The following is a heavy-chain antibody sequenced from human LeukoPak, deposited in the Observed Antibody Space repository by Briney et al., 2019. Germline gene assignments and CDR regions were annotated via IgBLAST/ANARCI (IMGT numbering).Heavy chain of an antibody. CDR3: ARGGYYYDGSGHHYYFDY. Sequence: GGSLRLSCAASGFTFSSYWMSWVGQAPGKGLEWVANIKRDGSEKYYVDSVKGRFTISRDNARNSLYLQMNSLRAEDTAVYYCARGGYYYDGSGHHYYFDYWGQGTLVTVSS. V-gene: IGHV3-7*03. J-gene: IGHJ4*02. CDR1: GFTFSSYW. CDR2: IKRDGSEK. D-gene: IGHD3-22*01.